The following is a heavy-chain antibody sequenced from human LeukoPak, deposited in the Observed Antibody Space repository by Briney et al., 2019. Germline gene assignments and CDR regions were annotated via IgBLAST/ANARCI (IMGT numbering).Heavy chain of an antibody. Sequence: SVKVSCKASGGTFSSYAISWVRQAPGQGLEWMGRIIPILGIANYAQKFQGRVTITADKSTSTAYMELSSLRSEDTAVYYCARVAVTADAEYFQHWGQGTLVTVSS. CDR2: IIPILGIA. D-gene: IGHD2-21*02. J-gene: IGHJ1*01. CDR1: GGTFSSYA. CDR3: ARVAVTADAEYFQH. V-gene: IGHV1-69*04.